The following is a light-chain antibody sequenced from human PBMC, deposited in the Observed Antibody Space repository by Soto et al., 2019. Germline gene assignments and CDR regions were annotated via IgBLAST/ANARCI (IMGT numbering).Light chain of an antibody. V-gene: IGLV2-14*03. CDR1: SSDVGGYNF. J-gene: IGLJ1*01. CDR2: DVN. Sequence: SILTQPGSVSGSPGQSVAISCKGTSSDVGGYNFVSWYQHHPGKAPKLMIYDVNNRPSGVSNRFSGSKSVNTASLTISGLQTEDEADYYCSSYTTGSTLVFGTGTKVTVL. CDR3: SSYTTGSTLV.